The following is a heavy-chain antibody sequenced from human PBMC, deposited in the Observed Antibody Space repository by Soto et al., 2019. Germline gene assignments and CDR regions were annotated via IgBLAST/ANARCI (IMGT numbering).Heavy chain of an antibody. CDR3: ARIEYCSGGNCYSAFDI. CDR1: GDTFISSG. D-gene: IGHD2-15*01. Sequence: VQSGAEVKRPGASVKVSCRAPGDTFISSGLIGWRQAPDQGLEWWGWISGYKGDTNYAQKFQGRVTLTTDTSTSTAYMELRSLTPGDTAIYYCARIEYCSGGNCYSAFDIWGQGTLVTVSS. V-gene: IGHV1-18*04. CDR2: ISGYKGDT. J-gene: IGHJ3*02.